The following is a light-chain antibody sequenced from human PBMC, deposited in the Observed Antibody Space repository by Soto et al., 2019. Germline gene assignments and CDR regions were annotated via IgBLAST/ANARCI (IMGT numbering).Light chain of an antibody. J-gene: IGLJ2*01. Sequence: QSALTQPPSASGSPGQSVTISCTGTSSDVGGYNYVSWYQQHPGKAPKLMIYEVSKRPSGVPDRFSGSKSGNTASLTVSGLQAEDEADYYCSLGVFGGGTKVTVL. CDR3: SLGV. V-gene: IGLV2-8*01. CDR2: EVS. CDR1: SSDVGGYNY.